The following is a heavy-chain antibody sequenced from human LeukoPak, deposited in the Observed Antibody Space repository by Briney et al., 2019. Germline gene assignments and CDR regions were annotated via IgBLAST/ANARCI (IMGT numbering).Heavy chain of an antibody. V-gene: IGHV3-7*03. CDR3: ARGRFIAGTTAYYFDY. CDR2: INQGEGEK. D-gene: IGHD1-26*01. CDR1: GFTFSSHW. Sequence: GGSLRLSCVDSGFTFSSHWMSWVRQAPGKGLEWVANINQGEGEKYYVDSVKGRFTISRDNAKKPLFLQMNSLRAEDTAVYYCARGRFIAGTTAYYFDYWGQGTLVTVSS. J-gene: IGHJ4*02.